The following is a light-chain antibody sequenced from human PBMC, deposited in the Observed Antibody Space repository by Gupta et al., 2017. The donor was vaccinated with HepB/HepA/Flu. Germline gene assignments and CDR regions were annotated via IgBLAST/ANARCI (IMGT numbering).Light chain of an antibody. CDR1: SLRSYY. Sequence: SSELTPDPAVSVALGQTVRITCQGDSLRSYYASWYQQKPGKAPVLVIYGKNNRPSGIPDRFSGSSSGNTASLTITGAQAEDEADYYCNSRDSSGNHPVFGGGTKLTVL. CDR2: GKN. V-gene: IGLV3-19*01. CDR3: NSRDSSGNHPV. J-gene: IGLJ2*01.